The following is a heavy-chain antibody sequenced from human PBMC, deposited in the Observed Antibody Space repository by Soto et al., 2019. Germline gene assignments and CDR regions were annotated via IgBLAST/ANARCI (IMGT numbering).Heavy chain of an antibody. V-gene: IGHV3-66*01. J-gene: IGHJ6*02. CDR3: ARDRYAVAGPQYVNGLAV. D-gene: IGHD6-19*01. Sequence: GGSLRLSCAASGFTVSSNYMSWVRQAPGKGLEWVSVIYSGGSTYYADSVKGRFTISRDNSKNTLYLQMNSLRAEDTAVYYCARDRYAVAGPQYVNGLAVWGQGTTVTVSS. CDR2: IYSGGST. CDR1: GFTVSSNY.